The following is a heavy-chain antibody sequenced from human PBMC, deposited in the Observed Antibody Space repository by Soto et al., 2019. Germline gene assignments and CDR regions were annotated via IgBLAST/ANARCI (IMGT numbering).Heavy chain of an antibody. J-gene: IGHJ4*02. D-gene: IGHD6-13*01. CDR3: ARQCIAAAVRYFDY. V-gene: IGHV4-34*01. Sequence: SETLSLTCAVYGGSFSGYYWSWIRQPPGKGLEWIGEINHSGSTNYNPSLKSRVTISVDTSKNQFSLKLSSVTAADTAVYYCARQCIAAAVRYFDYWGKGTLVTVSS. CDR2: INHSGST. CDR1: GGSFSGYY.